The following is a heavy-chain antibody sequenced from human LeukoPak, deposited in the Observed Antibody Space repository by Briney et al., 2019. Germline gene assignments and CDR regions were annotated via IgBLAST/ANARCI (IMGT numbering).Heavy chain of an antibody. D-gene: IGHD3-10*01. V-gene: IGHV4-59*08. CDR1: GGSINTYY. Sequence: SETLSLTCIVSGGSINTYYWSWIRQPPGKGREWIGYVSDRGTTSYSPSLKTRVTISVDTSNDQFSLRLTSVTAADTAVYYCARYALPMVRGPMINWFDSWGQGSLVTVSS. J-gene: IGHJ5*01. CDR3: ARYALPMVRGPMINWFDS. CDR2: VSDRGTT.